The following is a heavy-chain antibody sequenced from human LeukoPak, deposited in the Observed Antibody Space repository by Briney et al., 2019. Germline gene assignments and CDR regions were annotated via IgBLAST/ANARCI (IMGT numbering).Heavy chain of an antibody. CDR3: AKALLVNTVTSYFDY. CDR1: GFIFSSYA. J-gene: IGHJ4*02. CDR2: ISRSGDST. Sequence: GGSLRLSCAASGFIFSSYAMSWVRQAPGKGLEWVSAISRSGDSTYYADSVKGRFTISRDNSKSTLYLQMNSLRAEDTAIYYCAKALLVNTVTSYFDYWGQGTLVTVSS. D-gene: IGHD4-17*01. V-gene: IGHV3-23*01.